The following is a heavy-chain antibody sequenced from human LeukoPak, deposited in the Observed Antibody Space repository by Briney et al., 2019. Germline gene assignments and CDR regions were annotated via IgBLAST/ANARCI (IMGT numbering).Heavy chain of an antibody. CDR1: GYTFTSYD. D-gene: IGHD6-13*01. V-gene: IGHV1-8*01. Sequence: GASVKVSCKASGYTFTSYDINWVRQATGQELEWMGWMNPNSGNTGYAQKFQGRVTMTRNTSISTAYMELSSLRSEDTAVYYCAREGAAAGTEFDYWGQGTLVTVSS. CDR3: AREGAAAGTEFDY. J-gene: IGHJ4*02. CDR2: MNPNSGNT.